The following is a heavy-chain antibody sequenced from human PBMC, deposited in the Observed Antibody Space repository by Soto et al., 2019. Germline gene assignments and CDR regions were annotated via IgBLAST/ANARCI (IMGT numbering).Heavy chain of an antibody. CDR1: GYTFTSYG. CDR3: ETDFDFWSGHHPIDY. CDR2: ISAYNGNT. Sequence: SVKVSCKASGYTFTSYGISSVRQAPGQGLEWMGWISAYNGNTNYAQKLQGRVTMTTDTSTSTAYMELRSLRSDDTAVSYCETDFDFWSGHHPIDYWGQGTLVPVSS. V-gene: IGHV1-18*01. D-gene: IGHD3-3*01. J-gene: IGHJ4*02.